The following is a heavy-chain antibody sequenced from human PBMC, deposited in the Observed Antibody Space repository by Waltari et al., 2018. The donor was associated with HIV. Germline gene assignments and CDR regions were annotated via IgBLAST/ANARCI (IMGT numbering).Heavy chain of an antibody. CDR1: GSTLGDFG. Sequence: EEKLVESGGALAQPGRTLRLSCAASGSTLGDFGMHWVRQVPGQGLVWVAGISWNGVNMAYPDSVGGLFIISRDNGRKLVYLEMNSLRHEDTAVYYCTRMGGGRGLIHWYYYFGMDVWGQGTTVTVSS. V-gene: IGHV3-9*01. D-gene: IGHD3-16*01. CDR2: ISWNGVNM. CDR3: TRMGGGRGLIHWYYYFGMDV. J-gene: IGHJ6*02.